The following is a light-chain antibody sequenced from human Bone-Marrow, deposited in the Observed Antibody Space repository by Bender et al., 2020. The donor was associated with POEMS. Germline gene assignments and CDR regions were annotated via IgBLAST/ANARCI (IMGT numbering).Light chain of an antibody. Sequence: QSALTQPTSVSGSPGQSITISCTGTSSDVGYYNLVSWYQQHPGKAPKLMIFQVTQRPSGISNRFSGSKSGNTASLTISGLQAEDEADYFCCSHAGSNTYVFGTGTKVSVL. V-gene: IGLV2-23*02. CDR1: SSDVGYYNL. CDR2: QVT. CDR3: CSHAGSNTYV. J-gene: IGLJ1*01.